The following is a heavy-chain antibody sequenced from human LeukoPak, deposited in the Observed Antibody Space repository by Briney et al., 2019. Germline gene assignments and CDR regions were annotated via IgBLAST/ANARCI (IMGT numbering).Heavy chain of an antibody. Sequence: GASVKVSCKASGYTFTSYDINWVRQATGQGLEWMGWMNPNSGNTGYAQKFQGRVTMTRNTSISTAYMELSSLRSEDTAVYYCARWKVTKVRGRPTGYNWFDPWGQGTLVTVSS. D-gene: IGHD3-10*01. CDR2: MNPNSGNT. V-gene: IGHV1-8*01. CDR3: ARWKVTKVRGRPTGYNWFDP. J-gene: IGHJ5*02. CDR1: GYTFTSYD.